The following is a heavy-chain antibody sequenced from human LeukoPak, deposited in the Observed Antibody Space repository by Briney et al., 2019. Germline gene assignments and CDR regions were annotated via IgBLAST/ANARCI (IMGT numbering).Heavy chain of an antibody. D-gene: IGHD3-3*01. CDR1: GGSISSGGYY. J-gene: IGHJ4*02. CDR3: ARVVTIFGVVTPYYSDY. CDR2: IYYSGST. Sequence: PSETLSLTCTVSGGSISSGGYYWSWIRQHPGKGLEWIGYIYYSGSTYYNPSLKSRVTISVDTSQNQFSLKLTSVTAADTAVYYCARVVTIFGVVTPYYSDYWGQGTLVTVSS. V-gene: IGHV4-31*03.